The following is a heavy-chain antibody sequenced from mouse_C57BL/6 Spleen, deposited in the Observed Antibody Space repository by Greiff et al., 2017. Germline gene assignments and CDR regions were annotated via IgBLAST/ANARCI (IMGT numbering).Heavy chain of an antibody. CDR3: ARGYLPLAY. J-gene: IGHJ3*01. CDR1: GFTFSSYA. CDR2: ISDGGSYT. D-gene: IGHD1-1*01. Sequence: EVQRVESGGGLVKPGGSLKLSCAASGFTFSSYAMSWVRQTPEQRLEWVATISDGGSYTYYPDNVKGRFTISRDNAKNNLYLQMSHLKSEDTAMYYCARGYLPLAYWGQGTLVTVSA. V-gene: IGHV5-4*01.